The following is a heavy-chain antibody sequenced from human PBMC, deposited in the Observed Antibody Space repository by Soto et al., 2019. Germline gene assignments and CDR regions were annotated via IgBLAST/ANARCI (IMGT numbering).Heavy chain of an antibody. J-gene: IGHJ6*02. CDR2: IKRKHEGGTT. Sequence: EVQVVESGGDLVKPGGSLRLSCAVSAFTFNNAWMNWVRQAPGKGLEWVGRIKRKHEGGTTDNAGPVKGRFTISRDDSRNTMFLQMNSLQTEDKAVYYCTTDTIMTTDYGMDVWGQGTTVTVSS. CDR1: AFTFNNAW. V-gene: IGHV3-15*07. CDR3: TTDTIMTTDYGMDV. D-gene: IGHD4-17*01.